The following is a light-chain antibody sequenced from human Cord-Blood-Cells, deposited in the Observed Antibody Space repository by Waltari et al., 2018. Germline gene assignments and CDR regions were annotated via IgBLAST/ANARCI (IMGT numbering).Light chain of an antibody. CDR2: GAS. CDR1: ESVSSN. CDR3: QQYNNWPPLFT. V-gene: IGKV3-15*01. Sequence: EIVMPQSPATLSVSTGERATLSCRASESVSSNLAWYQQKPGQAPRLIIYGASTRASGIPARFSGSGSGTEFTLTISSLQSEDFAVYYCQQYNNWPPLFTFGPGTKVDIK. J-gene: IGKJ3*01.